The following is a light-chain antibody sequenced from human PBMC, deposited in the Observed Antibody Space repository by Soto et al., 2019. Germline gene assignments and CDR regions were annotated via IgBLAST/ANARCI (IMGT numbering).Light chain of an antibody. CDR2: GNS. Sequence: QSVLTQPPSVSGAPGQRVTIFCTGSSSNIGAGYDVHWYQQLPGTAPKLLIYGNSNRPSGVPDRFSGSKSGTSASLAITGLQAEDEADYSCQSYDSSLSGWVFGGGTKLTVL. J-gene: IGLJ3*02. CDR3: QSYDSSLSGWV. CDR1: SSNIGAGYD. V-gene: IGLV1-40*01.